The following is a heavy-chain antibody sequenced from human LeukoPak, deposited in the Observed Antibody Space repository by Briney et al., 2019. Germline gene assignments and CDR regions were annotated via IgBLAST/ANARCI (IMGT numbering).Heavy chain of an antibody. D-gene: IGHD4-23*01. CDR3: ATTGYGGTHDAFDM. CDR2: INPNSGGT. Sequence: GASVRVSCKASGYTLAGYYMHWVRQAPGRGLEWMGWINPNSGGTNYAQKFQGRVTITRDTSISTTYMELSRLRSDDTAVFYCATTGYGGTHDAFDMWGQGTLVTVSS. V-gene: IGHV1-2*02. CDR1: GYTLAGYY. J-gene: IGHJ3*02.